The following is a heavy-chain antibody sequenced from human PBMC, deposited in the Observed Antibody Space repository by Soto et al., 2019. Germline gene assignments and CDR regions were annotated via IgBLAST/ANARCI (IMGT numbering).Heavy chain of an antibody. D-gene: IGHD3-3*01. CDR2: ISGSGGST. CDR3: ATKLYDFWSGYYSRYYGMDV. V-gene: IGHV3-23*01. Sequence: RLSCAASGFTFSSYAMSWVRQAPGKGLEWVSAISGSGGSTYYADSVKGRFTISRDNSKNTLYLQMNSLRAEDTAVYYCATKLYDFWSGYYSRYYGMDVWGQGTTVTVSS. J-gene: IGHJ6*02. CDR1: GFTFSSYA.